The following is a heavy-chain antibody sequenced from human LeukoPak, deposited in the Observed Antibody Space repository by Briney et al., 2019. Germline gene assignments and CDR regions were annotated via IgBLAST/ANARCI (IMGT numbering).Heavy chain of an antibody. CDR2: INPSGGTP. Sequence: ASVKVSCKASGYTFTSYYMHWVRQAPGQGLEWMGIINPSGGTPTYAQKFQGRVTMTRDTSTSTMYMDLSSLGSEDTAEYYCARDQGTSGWYDYWGQGTLVTVSS. D-gene: IGHD6-19*01. J-gene: IGHJ4*02. V-gene: IGHV1-46*01. CDR1: GYTFTSYY. CDR3: ARDQGTSGWYDY.